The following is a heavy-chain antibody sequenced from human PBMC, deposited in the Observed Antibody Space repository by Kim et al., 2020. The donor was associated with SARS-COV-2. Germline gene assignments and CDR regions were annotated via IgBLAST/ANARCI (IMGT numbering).Heavy chain of an antibody. CDR3: ALSSQGTIY. V-gene: IGHV1-3*01. Sequence: ASVKVSCKASGYTFTSYGIHWVRQAPGQRPEWMGWISVGTANTKYSQKLQDRVTITRDTSATTAYMELSTLRSEDTAVYYCALSSQGTIYWGQGTLVTVSS. CDR1: GYTFTSYG. D-gene: IGHD1-7*01. CDR2: ISVGTANT. J-gene: IGHJ4*02.